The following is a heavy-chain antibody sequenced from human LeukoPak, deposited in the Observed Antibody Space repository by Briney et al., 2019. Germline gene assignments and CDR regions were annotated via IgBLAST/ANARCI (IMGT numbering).Heavy chain of an antibody. Sequence: GGSLRLSCAASGFTFSSYSMNWVRQAPGKGLEWVSSISSSSSYIYYADSVKGRFTISRDNAKNSLYLQMNSLRAEDTAVYYCGRFVSSIYGQGDCWGQGTLVTVSS. CDR1: GFTFSSYS. CDR3: GRFVSSIYGQGDC. J-gene: IGHJ4*02. D-gene: IGHD4-17*01. V-gene: IGHV3-21*01. CDR2: ISSSSSYI.